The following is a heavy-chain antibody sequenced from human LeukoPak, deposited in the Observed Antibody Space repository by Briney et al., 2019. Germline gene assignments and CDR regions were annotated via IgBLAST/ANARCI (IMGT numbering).Heavy chain of an antibody. CDR1: GGSFSGYY. Sequence: SETLSLTCAVYGGSFSGYYWSWIRQPPGKGLEWIGEINHSGSTNYNPSLKSRVTISVDTSKNQFSLKLSSVTAADTAVYYCARKNRARPLFSIVVAGPGWFEPWGQGTLVTVSS. J-gene: IGHJ5*02. CDR2: INHSGST. D-gene: IGHD6-13*01. CDR3: ARKNRARPLFSIVVAGPGWFEP. V-gene: IGHV4-34*01.